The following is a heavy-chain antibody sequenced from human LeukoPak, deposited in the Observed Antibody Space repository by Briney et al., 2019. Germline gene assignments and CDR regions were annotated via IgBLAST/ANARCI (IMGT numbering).Heavy chain of an antibody. D-gene: IGHD3-10*01. V-gene: IGHV1-18*01. Sequence: ASVKVSCKASGYTFTSYAMHWVRQAPGQGLEWMGWISAYNGNTNYAQKLQGRVTMTTDTSTSTAYMELRSLRSDDTAVYYCAAAMVRDSGWFDPWGQGTLVTVSS. CDR2: ISAYNGNT. J-gene: IGHJ5*02. CDR1: GYTFTSYA. CDR3: AAAMVRDSGWFDP.